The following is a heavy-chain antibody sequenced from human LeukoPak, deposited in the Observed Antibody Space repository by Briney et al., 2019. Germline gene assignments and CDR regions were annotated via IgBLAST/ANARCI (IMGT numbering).Heavy chain of an antibody. V-gene: IGHV4-4*02. CDR3: ATYSSSWYGYFDL. D-gene: IGHD6-13*01. Sequence: SETLSLTRAVSGGSISSSNWWSWVRQPPGKGLEWIGEIYHSGSTNYNPSLKSRVTISVDKSKNQFSLKLSSVTAADTAVYYCATYSSSWYGYFDLWGRGTLVTVSS. J-gene: IGHJ2*01. CDR2: IYHSGST. CDR1: GGSISSSNW.